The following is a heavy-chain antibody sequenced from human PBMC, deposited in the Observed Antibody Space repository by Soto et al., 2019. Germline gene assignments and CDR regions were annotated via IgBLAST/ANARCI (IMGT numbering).Heavy chain of an antibody. Sequence: SETLSLTCAVSCYSISSGYYWAWIRQPPGKGLEWIGSIYHSGDTFYNPSLKSRVTISVDSSKNQVSLKLTSVTAADTAVYYCARDPAAAADTDYWGQGTLVTVSS. CDR3: ARDPAAAADTDY. D-gene: IGHD6-13*01. CDR1: CYSISSGYY. V-gene: IGHV4-38-2*02. J-gene: IGHJ4*02. CDR2: IYHSGDT.